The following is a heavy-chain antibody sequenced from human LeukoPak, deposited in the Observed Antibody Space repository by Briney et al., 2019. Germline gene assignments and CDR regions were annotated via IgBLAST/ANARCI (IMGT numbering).Heavy chain of an antibody. CDR2: IIPIFGTA. D-gene: IGHD3-3*01. CDR3: ATAPPPTSPVRFFLQLAY. Sequence: GASAKVSCKASGGTFSSYAISRVRQAPGQGLEWVGGIIPIFGTANYAQKFQGRVTITTDESTSTAYMELSSLRSEDTAVYYCATAPPPTSPVRFFLQLAYCGQAPLVTVSS. J-gene: IGHJ4*02. V-gene: IGHV1-69*05. CDR1: GGTFSSYA.